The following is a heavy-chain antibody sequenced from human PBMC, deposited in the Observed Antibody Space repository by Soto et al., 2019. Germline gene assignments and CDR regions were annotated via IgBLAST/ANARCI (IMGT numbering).Heavy chain of an antibody. CDR2: IYPGDSDT. J-gene: IGHJ6*02. V-gene: IGHV5-51*01. CDR3: ARFYAPTSGSYYFYYYYGMDV. CDR1: GYSFTSYW. Sequence: GESLKISCKGSGYSFTSYWISWVRQMPGKGLEWMGIIYPGDSDTRYSPSFQGQVTISADKSISTAYLQWSSLKASDTAMYYCARFYAPTSGSYYFYYYYGMDVWGQGTTVTVSS. D-gene: IGHD1-26*01.